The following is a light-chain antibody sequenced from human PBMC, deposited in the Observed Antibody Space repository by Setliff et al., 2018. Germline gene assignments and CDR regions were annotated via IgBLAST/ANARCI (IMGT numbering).Light chain of an antibody. Sequence: QSVLTRPPSVSAAPGQDVTISCSGGNSNIEKNYVSWYQQLPGRAPRLVIYDSDKRPSGVPDRISASKSGTSASLAISGLQTGDEGDYYCGAYDTTLSAVVFGGGTKGTVL. J-gene: IGLJ2*01. V-gene: IGLV1-51*01. CDR1: NSNIEKNY. CDR3: GAYDTTLSAVV. CDR2: DSD.